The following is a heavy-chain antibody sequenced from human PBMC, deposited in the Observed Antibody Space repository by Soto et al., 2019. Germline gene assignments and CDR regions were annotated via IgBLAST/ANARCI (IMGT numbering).Heavy chain of an antibody. J-gene: IGHJ6*02. Sequence: GGSLRLSCAASGFTFSSYGMHWVRQAPGKGLEWVAVIWYDGSNKYYADSVKGRFTISRDNSKNTLYLQMNSLRAKDTAVYYCAKDLSAARPEGYYYYGMDVWGQGTTVTVSS. CDR3: AKDLSAARPEGYYYYGMDV. D-gene: IGHD6-6*01. CDR2: IWYDGSNK. CDR1: GFTFSSYG. V-gene: IGHV3-33*06.